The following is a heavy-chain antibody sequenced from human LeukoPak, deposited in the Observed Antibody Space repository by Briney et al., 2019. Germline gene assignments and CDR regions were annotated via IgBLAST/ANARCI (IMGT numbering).Heavy chain of an antibody. Sequence: ASVKVSCTASGYTFTSYGISWVRQAPGQGLEWMGWISAYNGNTNYAQKLQGRVTMTTDTSTSTAYMELRSLRSDDTAVYYCARDRDYFKHNTVPQHWGQGTLVTVSS. D-gene: IGHD2/OR15-2a*01. J-gene: IGHJ1*01. CDR2: ISAYNGNT. CDR3: ARDRDYFKHNTVPQH. CDR1: GYTFTSYG. V-gene: IGHV1-18*01.